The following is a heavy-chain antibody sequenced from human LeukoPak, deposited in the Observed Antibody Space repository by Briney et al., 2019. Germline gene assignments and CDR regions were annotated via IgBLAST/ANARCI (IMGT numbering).Heavy chain of an antibody. CDR3: ARVPSAVYDAFDI. V-gene: IGHV4-38-2*02. Sequence: SETLSLTCIVSGYSVSTTYYWGWIRQSPGRGLEWIGSIYHSGRTYYNPSLKSRVTMSVDTSKNQFSLKLSSVTAADTAVYYCARVPSAVYDAFDIWGQGTMVTVSS. CDR2: IYHSGRT. CDR1: GYSVSTTYY. J-gene: IGHJ3*02.